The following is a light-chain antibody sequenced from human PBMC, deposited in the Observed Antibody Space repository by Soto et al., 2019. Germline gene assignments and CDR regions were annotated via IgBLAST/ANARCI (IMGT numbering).Light chain of an antibody. CDR1: SSDVGSYNL. CDR2: EGS. J-gene: IGLJ2*01. Sequence: QSALTQPASVSGSPGQSITISCTGISSDVGSYNLVSWYQQHPGKAPKVMIYEGSKRPSGVSNRFSGSRPGNTASLTISGLQAEDEAHYYCSSYAGSSTHVVFGGGTKLIVL. V-gene: IGLV2-23*01. CDR3: SSYAGSSTHVV.